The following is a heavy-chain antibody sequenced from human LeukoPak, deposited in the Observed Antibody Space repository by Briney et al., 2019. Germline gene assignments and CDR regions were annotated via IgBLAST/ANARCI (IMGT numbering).Heavy chain of an antibody. CDR2: IYHIGST. Sequence: PSETLSLTCAVSGYSISSGYYWGWIRQPPGKGLEWIESIYHIGSTYYNPSLKSRVTISVDTSQHQFSMKLSSVTAADTAVYYCAALAPGSTSSDYWGQGTLVTVSS. CDR3: AALAPGSTSSDY. V-gene: IGHV4-38-2*01. CDR1: GYSISSGYY. J-gene: IGHJ4*02. D-gene: IGHD2-2*01.